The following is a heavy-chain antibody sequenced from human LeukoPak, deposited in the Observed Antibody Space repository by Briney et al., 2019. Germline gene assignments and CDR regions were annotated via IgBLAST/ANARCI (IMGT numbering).Heavy chain of an antibody. CDR2: ISYSGNNI. V-gene: IGHV3-48*03. Sequence: GGSLRLSCAASGFTFSSYEMIWVRQAPGKGLEWVSYISYSGNNIYYADSVKGRFTISRDNAKNSLYLQMNSLRDEDTAVYYCARDSGQQWLDDYWGQGTLVTVSS. J-gene: IGHJ4*02. CDR3: ARDSGQQWLDDY. CDR1: GFTFSSYE. D-gene: IGHD6-19*01.